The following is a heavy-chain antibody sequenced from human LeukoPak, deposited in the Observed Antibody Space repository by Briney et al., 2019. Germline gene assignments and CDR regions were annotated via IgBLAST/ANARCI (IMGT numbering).Heavy chain of an antibody. CDR2: IKEDGSEK. J-gene: IGHJ4*02. Sequence: GGSLRLSCAVSGFTFSTYWMSWVRQAPGKGLEWVGNIKEDGSEKYYVDSMKGRFTISRGNAKNSSYLQMNSLRVEDTAVYYCARDSFETDIDYWGQGTLVTVSS. CDR1: GFTFSTYW. V-gene: IGHV3-7*01. CDR3: ARDSFETDIDY. D-gene: IGHD1-14*01.